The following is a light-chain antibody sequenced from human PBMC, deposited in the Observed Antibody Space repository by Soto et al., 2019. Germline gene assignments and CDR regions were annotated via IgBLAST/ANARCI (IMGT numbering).Light chain of an antibody. Sequence: EIVLTQSPGTLSLSPGERATLSCRASQSVSSSYLAWYQQKPGQAPRLLIYGASSRATGIPDRFSGSGSGTDFTLTISRLEPKDFAVYSCQQYSSSPWTFGQGTKVEI. CDR2: GAS. CDR3: QQYSSSPWT. J-gene: IGKJ1*01. CDR1: QSVSSSY. V-gene: IGKV3-20*01.